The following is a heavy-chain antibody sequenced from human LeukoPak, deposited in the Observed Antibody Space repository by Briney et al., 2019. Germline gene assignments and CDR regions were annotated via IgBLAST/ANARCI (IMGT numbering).Heavy chain of an antibody. J-gene: IGHJ6*04. CDR2: IDWSGSST. Sequence: PGGSLRLSCAASGFTFSSYWMSWVRQAPGKGLEWVSNIDWSGSSTGYAESVKGRFTISRDNAKNFLYLQMNSLRVEDTAVYYCEELGITMIGGVWGKGTTVTISS. CDR3: EELGITMIGGV. CDR1: GFTFSSYW. D-gene: IGHD3-10*02. V-gene: IGHV3-20*04.